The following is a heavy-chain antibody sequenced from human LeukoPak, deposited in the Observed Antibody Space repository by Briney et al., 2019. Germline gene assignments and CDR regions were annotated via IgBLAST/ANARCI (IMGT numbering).Heavy chain of an antibody. Sequence: PGGSLRLSCAASGFTFSSYAMHWVRQAPGKGLEWVAVISYDGSNKYYADSVKGRFTISRDNSKNTLYLQMNSLRAEDTAVYYCARVGDTAMANDYWGQGTLVTVSS. CDR2: ISYDGSNK. J-gene: IGHJ4*02. D-gene: IGHD5-18*01. CDR3: ARVGDTAMANDY. CDR1: GFTFSSYA. V-gene: IGHV3-30-3*01.